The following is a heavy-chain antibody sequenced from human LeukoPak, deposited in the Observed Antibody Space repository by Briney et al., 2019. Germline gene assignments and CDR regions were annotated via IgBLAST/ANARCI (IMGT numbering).Heavy chain of an antibody. CDR2: ISGGGINT. CDR3: ARGLQQFDY. Sequence: PGGSLRLSCAASGLTFSSYAMTWVRQAPGRGLEWVSGISGGGINTYYADSVKGRFTISRDNSKGTLYLQMNSLRVEDTAVYYCARGLQQFDYWGQGTLVTVSS. J-gene: IGHJ4*02. V-gene: IGHV3-23*01. CDR1: GLTFSSYA. D-gene: IGHD5-18*01.